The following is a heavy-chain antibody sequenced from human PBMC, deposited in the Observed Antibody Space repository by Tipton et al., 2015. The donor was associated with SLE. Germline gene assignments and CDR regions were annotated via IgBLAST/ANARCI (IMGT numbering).Heavy chain of an antibody. CDR1: GYKFIDYC. CDR3: ATNTRSGHSY. J-gene: IGHJ4*02. Sequence: QSGAEVKKPGTTVKISCKISGYKFIDYCMHWVQQAPGKGLEWMGLIDPEDGETLYAENFQGRVSMTADTSIDTAYLELSSLRSGDTAVYYCATNTRSGHSYWGQGTLVTVSS. D-gene: IGHD3-3*01. CDR2: IDPEDGET. V-gene: IGHV1-69-2*01.